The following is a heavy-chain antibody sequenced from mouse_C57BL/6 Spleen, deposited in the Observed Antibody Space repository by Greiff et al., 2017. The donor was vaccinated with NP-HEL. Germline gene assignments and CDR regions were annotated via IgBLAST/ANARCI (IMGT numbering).Heavy chain of an antibody. Sequence: EVQGVESGEGLVKPGGSLKLSCAASGFTFSSYAMSWVRQTPEKRLELVAYISSGGDYIYYADTVKGRFTISRDNARNTLYLQMSSLKSEDTAMYYCTRDNDYDRDYYAMDYWGQGTSVTVSS. CDR1: GFTFSSYA. D-gene: IGHD2-4*01. CDR3: TRDNDYDRDYYAMDY. CDR2: ISSGGDYI. V-gene: IGHV5-9-1*02. J-gene: IGHJ4*01.